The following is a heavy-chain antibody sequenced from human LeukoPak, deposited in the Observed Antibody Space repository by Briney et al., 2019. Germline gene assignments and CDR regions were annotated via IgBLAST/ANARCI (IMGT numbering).Heavy chain of an antibody. J-gene: IGHJ5*02. V-gene: IGHV3-30-3*01. Sequence: GGSLRLSCPASGFTFSSYAMHWVRLAPGKGLEWVAVISYDGSNKYYADSVKGRFTISRDNSKNTLYLQMNSLRAEDTAVYYCARDLIVVVPAAFVPLGNWFDPWGQGTLVTVSS. D-gene: IGHD2-2*01. CDR2: ISYDGSNK. CDR1: GFTFSSYA. CDR3: ARDLIVVVPAAFVPLGNWFDP.